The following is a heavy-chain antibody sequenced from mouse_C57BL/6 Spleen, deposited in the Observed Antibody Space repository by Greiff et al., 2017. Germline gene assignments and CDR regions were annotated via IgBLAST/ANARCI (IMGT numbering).Heavy chain of an antibody. Sequence: VQLQQSGAELVKPGASVKLSCKASGYTFTSYWMHWVKQRPGQGLEWIEMIHPNSGSTNYNEKFKSKATLTVDKSSSTAYMQLSSLTSEDSAVYCCAREGGLRWFAYWGQGTLVTVSA. CDR1: GYTFTSYW. CDR2: IHPNSGST. V-gene: IGHV1-64*01. CDR3: AREGGLRWFAY. D-gene: IGHD2-4*01. J-gene: IGHJ3*01.